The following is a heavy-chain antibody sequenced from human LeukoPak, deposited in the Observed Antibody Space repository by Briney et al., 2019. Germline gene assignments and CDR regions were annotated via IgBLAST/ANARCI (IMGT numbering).Heavy chain of an antibody. CDR1: GFTFSTYS. CDR3: AKDPATVTTYSFDY. Sequence: GGSLRLSCAASGFTFSTYSMNWVRQAPGKGLEWVSAISGSGGSTYYADSVKGRFTISRDNSKNTLYLQMNSLRAEDTAVYYCAKDPATVTTYSFDYWGQGTLVTVSS. J-gene: IGHJ4*02. V-gene: IGHV3-23*01. D-gene: IGHD4-17*01. CDR2: ISGSGGST.